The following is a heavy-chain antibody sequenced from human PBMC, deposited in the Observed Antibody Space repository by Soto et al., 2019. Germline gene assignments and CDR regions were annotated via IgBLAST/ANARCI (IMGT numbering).Heavy chain of an antibody. Sequence: GAAVKVSCKASGGTFSSYAISWVRQAPGQVLEWMGGIIPIFGTANYAQKFQGRVTITADESTSTAYMELSSLRSEDTAVYYCARDVTYYYDSSGYPSSQAPWGQGTLVTVSS. CDR2: IIPIFGTA. V-gene: IGHV1-69*13. CDR1: GGTFSSYA. J-gene: IGHJ5*02. D-gene: IGHD3-22*01. CDR3: ARDVTYYYDSSGYPSSQAP.